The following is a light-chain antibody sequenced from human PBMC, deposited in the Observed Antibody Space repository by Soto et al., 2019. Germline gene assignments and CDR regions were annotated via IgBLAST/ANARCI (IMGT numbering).Light chain of an antibody. Sequence: EIVMTQSPATLSVSPGERATLSCRASQSVSSNLAWYQQKPGQAPRLLIYVASTRATDIPARFSGSGSGTEFTLTISSLQSEDFAVYCCQQYNNWPRTFGQGTKVEIK. J-gene: IGKJ1*01. CDR3: QQYNNWPRT. CDR2: VAS. V-gene: IGKV3-15*01. CDR1: QSVSSN.